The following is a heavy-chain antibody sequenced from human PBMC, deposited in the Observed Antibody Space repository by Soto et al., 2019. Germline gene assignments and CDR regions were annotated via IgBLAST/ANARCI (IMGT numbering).Heavy chain of an antibody. V-gene: IGHV4-59*01. D-gene: IGHD3-9*01. Sequence: SETLSLTCTVSGGSISSYYWSWIRQPPGKGLEWIGYIYYSGSTNYNPSLKSRVTISVDTSKNQFSLKLSSVTAADTAVYYCARDKHIRYFDAYYFDYWGQGTLVTVSS. CDR3: ARDKHIRYFDAYYFDY. CDR1: GGSISSYY. CDR2: IYYSGST. J-gene: IGHJ4*02.